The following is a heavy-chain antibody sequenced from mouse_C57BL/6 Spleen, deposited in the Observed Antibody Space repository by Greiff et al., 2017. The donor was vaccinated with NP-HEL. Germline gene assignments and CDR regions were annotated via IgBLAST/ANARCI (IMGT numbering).Heavy chain of an antibody. CDR3: ASLSTGDYFDY. V-gene: IGHV5-17*01. D-gene: IGHD4-1*02. J-gene: IGHJ2*01. CDR2: ISSGSSTI. CDR1: GFTFSDYG. Sequence: EVMLVESGGGLVKPGGSLKLSCAASGFTFSDYGMHWVRQAPEKGLEWVAYISSGSSTIYYADTVKGRFTISRDNAKNTLFLQMTSLRSEDTAMYYCASLSTGDYFDYWGQDTTLTVSS.